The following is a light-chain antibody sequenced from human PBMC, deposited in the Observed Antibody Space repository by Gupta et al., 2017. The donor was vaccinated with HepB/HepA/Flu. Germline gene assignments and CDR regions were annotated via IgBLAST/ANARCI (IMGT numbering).Light chain of an antibody. Sequence: EIVLTQSPGTLSLSPGERATLSCRASQSVSSIYLAWYQQKPGQAPRLLIYGVSSRATGIPDRFSGSGSGTDFTLTISRREPEDFAVYYCQQEASSPPGFTFGHGTKVDIK. CDR3: QQEASSPPGFT. CDR1: QSVSSIY. V-gene: IGKV3-20*01. CDR2: GVS. J-gene: IGKJ3*01.